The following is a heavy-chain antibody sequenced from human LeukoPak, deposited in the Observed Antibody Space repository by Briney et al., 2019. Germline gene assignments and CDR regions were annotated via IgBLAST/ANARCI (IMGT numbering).Heavy chain of an antibody. D-gene: IGHD1-14*01. J-gene: IGHJ4*02. V-gene: IGHV3-21*01. CDR3: ANHADY. CDR2: IRSSSGYI. CDR1: GFTFSSYS. Sequence: GGSLRLSCAASGFTFSSYSINWVRQAPGKGLQWVSFIRSSSGYIYYADSVKGRFTISRDNAKNSLYLQMNSLRAEDTAVYYCANHADYWGQGTLVTVSS.